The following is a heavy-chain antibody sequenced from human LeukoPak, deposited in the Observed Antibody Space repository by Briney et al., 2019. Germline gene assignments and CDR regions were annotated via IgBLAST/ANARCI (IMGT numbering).Heavy chain of an antibody. V-gene: IGHV3-66*01. J-gene: IGHJ6*02. CDR2: IYSGGST. Sequence: GSLRLSCAASGFTVSSNYMSWVRQAPGKGLEWVSVIYSGGSTYYADSVKGRFTISRDNSKNTLYLQMNSLRAEDTAVYYCAREGSGNGYYYYGMDVWGQGTTVTVSS. CDR3: AREGSGNGYYYYGMDV. CDR1: GFTVSSNY. D-gene: IGHD4-23*01.